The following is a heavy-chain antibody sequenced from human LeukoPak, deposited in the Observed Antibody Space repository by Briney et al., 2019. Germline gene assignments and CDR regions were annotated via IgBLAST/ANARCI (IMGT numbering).Heavy chain of an antibody. J-gene: IGHJ4*02. CDR2: INHSGST. D-gene: IGHD5-12*01. CDR1: GGSFSGYY. Sequence: SETLSLTCAVYGGSFSGYYWSWIRQPPGKGLEWIGEINHSGSTNYNPSLKSRVTISVDTSKSQFSLKLSSVTAADTAVYYCARDREGYSGYDYDFDYWGQGTLVTVSS. CDR3: ARDREGYSGYDYDFDY. V-gene: IGHV4-34*01.